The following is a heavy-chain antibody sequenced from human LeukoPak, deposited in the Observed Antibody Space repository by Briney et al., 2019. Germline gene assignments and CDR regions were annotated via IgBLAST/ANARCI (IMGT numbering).Heavy chain of an antibody. J-gene: IGHJ6*03. V-gene: IGHV1-8*01. CDR2: MNPNSGNT. D-gene: IGHD5-18*01. Sequence: ASVKVSCKASGYTFTSYDINWVRQATGQGLEWMGWMNPNSGNTGYAQKFQGRVTMTRNTSISTAYMELSSLRSEDTAVYYCARGLIQLWLGCSYYYMDVWGKGTTVTVSS. CDR3: ARGLIQLWLGCSYYYMDV. CDR1: GYTFTSYD.